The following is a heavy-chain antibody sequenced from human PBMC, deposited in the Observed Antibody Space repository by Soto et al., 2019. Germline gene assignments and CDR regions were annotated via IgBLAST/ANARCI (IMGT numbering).Heavy chain of an antibody. D-gene: IGHD3-16*01. CDR2: IKYDATST. CDR3: ARGALGSYYFDY. V-gene: IGHV3-74*01. J-gene: IGHJ4*02. CDR1: GFTFNNYW. Sequence: EVQLVESGGGLFQPGGSLRLSCAASGFTFNNYWIHWVRQAPGKGLVWVSRIKYDATSTNYADSVKGRFSISRDNAKNTVYLQMSSLRGDDTAVYYCARGALGSYYFDYWGEGTVVTVCS.